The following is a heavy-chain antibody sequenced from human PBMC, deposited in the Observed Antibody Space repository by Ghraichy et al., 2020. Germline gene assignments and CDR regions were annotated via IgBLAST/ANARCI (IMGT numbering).Heavy chain of an antibody. CDR3: ARTEEGVVAAKN. Sequence: SVKVSCKASGGTFSSYTISWVRQAPGQGLEWMGRIIPILGIANYAQKFQGRFTITADKSTSTAYMELSSLRSEDTAVYYCARTEEGVVAAKNWGQGTLVTVSS. CDR1: GGTFSSYT. V-gene: IGHV1-69*02. CDR2: IIPILGIA. J-gene: IGHJ4*02. D-gene: IGHD2-15*01.